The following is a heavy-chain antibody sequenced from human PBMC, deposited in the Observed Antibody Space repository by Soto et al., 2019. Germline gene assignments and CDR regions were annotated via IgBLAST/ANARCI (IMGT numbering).Heavy chain of an antibody. CDR2: ISGSGGST. Sequence: GGSLRLSCAASGFTFSSYAMSWVRQAPGKGLEWVSAISGSGGSTYYADSVKGRFTISRDNSKNTLYLQMNSLRAEDTAVYYCAKKPQRSYATRYFDNWGQGTLVTVSS. J-gene: IGHJ4*02. D-gene: IGHD3-10*01. CDR3: AKKPQRSYATRYFDN. CDR1: GFTFSSYA. V-gene: IGHV3-23*01.